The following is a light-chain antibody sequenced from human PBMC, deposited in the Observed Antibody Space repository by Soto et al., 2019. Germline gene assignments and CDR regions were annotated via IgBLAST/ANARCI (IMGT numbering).Light chain of an antibody. Sequence: SALTQPASVSGSPGQSITISCTGTSSDVGSYNLVSWYQQHPGKAPKLMIYEVNKWPSGVSNRFSGSKSGNTASLTISGLQAEDEADYYCCSFAGSATWIFGGGTKLTVL. V-gene: IGLV2-23*02. CDR3: CSFAGSATWI. J-gene: IGLJ2*01. CDR1: SSDVGSYNL. CDR2: EVN.